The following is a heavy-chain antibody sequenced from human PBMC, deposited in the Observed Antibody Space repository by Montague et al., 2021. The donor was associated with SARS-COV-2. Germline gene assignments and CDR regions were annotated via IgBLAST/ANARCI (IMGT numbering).Heavy chain of an antibody. V-gene: IGHV4-39*02. Sequence: SETLSLTCSVSSGSIISSGYYWGWIRQPPGKELEWIGNIYYGGTTYCNPSLQSRGTISVDTSKNHLSLRLSSVTAADTAVYFCARGMIRGVTTPFDYWGQGSQVTVSS. D-gene: IGHD3-10*01. CDR3: ARGMIRGVTTPFDY. CDR2: IYYGGTT. CDR1: SGSIISSGYY. J-gene: IGHJ4*02.